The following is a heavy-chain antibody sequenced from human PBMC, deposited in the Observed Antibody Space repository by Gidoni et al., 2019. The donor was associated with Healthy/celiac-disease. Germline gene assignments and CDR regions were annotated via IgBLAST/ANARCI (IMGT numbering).Heavy chain of an antibody. J-gene: IGHJ4*02. CDR3: AKGRAKLLGSGSYYNQGFDY. D-gene: IGHD3-10*01. Sequence: AISGSGGSTYYADSVKGRFTISRDNSKNTLYLQMNSLRAEDTAVYYCAKGRAKLLGSGSYYNQGFDYWGQGTLVTVSS. V-gene: IGHV3-23*01. CDR2: ISGSGGST.